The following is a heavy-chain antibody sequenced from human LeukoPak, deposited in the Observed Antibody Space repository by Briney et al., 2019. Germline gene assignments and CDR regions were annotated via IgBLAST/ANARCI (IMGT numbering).Heavy chain of an antibody. CDR1: GFTFSSYA. D-gene: IGHD6-13*01. Sequence: GSLRLSCAASGFTFSSYAMSWVRQAPGKGLEWVSAISGSGGSTYYADSVKGRFTISRDNSKNTLYLQMNSLRAEDTAVYYCAKDRGIAAANRWYYFDYWGQGTLVTVSS. CDR2: ISGSGGST. CDR3: AKDRGIAAANRWYYFDY. V-gene: IGHV3-23*01. J-gene: IGHJ4*02.